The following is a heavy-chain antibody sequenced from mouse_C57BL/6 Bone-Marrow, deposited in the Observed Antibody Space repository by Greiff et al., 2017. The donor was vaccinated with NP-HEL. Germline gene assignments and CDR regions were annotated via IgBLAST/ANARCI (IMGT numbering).Heavy chain of an antibody. J-gene: IGHJ1*03. Sequence: EVQLVESGGDLVKPGGSLKLSCAASGFTFSSYGMSWVRQTPDKRLEWVATISSGGSYTYYPDSVKGRFTISRDNAKNTLYLQMSSLKSEDTAMYYCARHTNWDGYFDVWGTGTTVTVSS. CDR1: GFTFSSYG. CDR3: ARHTNWDGYFDV. CDR2: ISSGGSYT. D-gene: IGHD4-1*01. V-gene: IGHV5-6*01.